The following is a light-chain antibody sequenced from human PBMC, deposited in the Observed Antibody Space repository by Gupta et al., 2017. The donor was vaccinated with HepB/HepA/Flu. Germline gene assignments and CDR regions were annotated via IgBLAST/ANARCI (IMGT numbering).Light chain of an antibody. CDR3: SSYTRSSTWV. J-gene: IGLJ2*01. CDR1: SSDVGTYNR. Sequence: QSALTQPPSVSGSPGQSVTISCSGTSSDVGTYNRVSWYQQPPGTAPKLIIYEVSNRPSGVPDRFSGSKSGNTASLTISGLQAEDEADDDCSSYTRSSTWVCGGGTKM. V-gene: IGLV2-18*02. CDR2: EVS.